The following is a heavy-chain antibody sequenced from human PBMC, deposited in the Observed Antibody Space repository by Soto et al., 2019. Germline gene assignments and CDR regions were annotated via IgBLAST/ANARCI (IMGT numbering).Heavy chain of an antibody. CDR3: TRLTTMLGADP. CDR2: IRSKANSYAT. Sequence: GGSLRLSCAASGFTFSGSAMHWVRQASGKGLEWVGRIRSKANSYATAYAASVKGRFTISRDDSKNTAYLQMNSLKTEDTAVYYCTRLTTMLGADPWGQGTLVTVSS. V-gene: IGHV3-73*01. CDR1: GFTFSGSA. J-gene: IGHJ5*02. D-gene: IGHD3-10*02.